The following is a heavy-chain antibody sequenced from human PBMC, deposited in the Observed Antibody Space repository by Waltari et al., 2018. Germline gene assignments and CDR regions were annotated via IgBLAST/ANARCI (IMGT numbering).Heavy chain of an antibody. D-gene: IGHD3-3*01. CDR3: ARGPYPRAIFGVVIIAYFDY. CDR1: GYTFTGYY. V-gene: IGHV1-2*06. CDR2: INPNSGGT. Sequence: QVQLVQSGAGVKKPGASVKVSCKASGYTFTGYYMHWVRQAPGQGLGWMGRINPNSGGTKYAQKFQGRVTMTRDTSISTAYMELSRLRSDDTAVYYCARGPYPRAIFGVVIIAYFDYWGQGTLVTVSS. J-gene: IGHJ4*02.